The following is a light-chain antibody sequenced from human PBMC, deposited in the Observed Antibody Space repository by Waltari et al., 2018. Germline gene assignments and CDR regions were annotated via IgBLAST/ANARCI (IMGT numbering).Light chain of an antibody. CDR3: QQYKNWPPMYT. V-gene: IGKV3-15*01. J-gene: IGKJ2*01. CDR1: QSVSSS. CDR2: GAS. Sequence: IVMTQSPATLSVSPGERATLSCRASQSVSSSLAWYQQKPGRAPRLLIYGASTRATGIPARFSGSGSGTEFTLTINSLQSEDSAVYYCQQYKNWPPMYTFGQGTKLEIK.